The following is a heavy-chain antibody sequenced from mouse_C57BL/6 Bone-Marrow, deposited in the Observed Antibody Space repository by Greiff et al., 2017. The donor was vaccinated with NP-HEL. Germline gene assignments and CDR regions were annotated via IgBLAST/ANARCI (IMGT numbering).Heavy chain of an antibody. CDR3: ARGYYGRFAY. CDR2: IYPGSGST. CDR1: GYTFTSYW. D-gene: IGHD1-1*01. J-gene: IGHJ3*01. Sequence: VKLMESGAELVKPGASVKMSCKASGYTFTSYWITWVKQRPGQGLEWIGDIYPGSGSTNYNEKFKSKATLTVDTSSSTAYMQLSSLTSEDSAVYYCARGYYGRFAYWGQGTLVTVSA. V-gene: IGHV1-55*01.